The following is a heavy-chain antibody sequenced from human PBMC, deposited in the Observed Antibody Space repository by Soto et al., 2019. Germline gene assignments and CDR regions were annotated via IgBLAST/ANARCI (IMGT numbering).Heavy chain of an antibody. D-gene: IGHD3-16*01. V-gene: IGHV3-73*01. CDR1: GFTFSGSA. J-gene: IGHJ4*02. Sequence: GGSLRLSCAASGFTFSGSAMHWVRQASGKGLEWVGRIRSEDNSYATAYAASVKGRFTISRDDSKSTAYLQMNSLKTEDTAVYYCTGGEDYWGQGTLVTVSS. CDR3: TGGEDY. CDR2: IRSEDNSYAT.